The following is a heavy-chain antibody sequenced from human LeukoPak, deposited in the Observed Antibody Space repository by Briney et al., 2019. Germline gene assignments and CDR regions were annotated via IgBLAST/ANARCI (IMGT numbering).Heavy chain of an antibody. V-gene: IGHV4-4*07. CDR2: IYVTDLI. J-gene: IGHJ4*02. Sequence: SGTLSLTCTVSGGPIRSNYWSWIRQTGGKGLEWIGRIYVTDLINYNPSLKSRVTISVDMFKNQLSLNLTSVTAADTAIYYCARGFGSGTSPFDNWGRGTLVTVSS. CDR3: ARGFGSGTSPFDN. CDR1: GGPIRSNY. D-gene: IGHD3-10*01.